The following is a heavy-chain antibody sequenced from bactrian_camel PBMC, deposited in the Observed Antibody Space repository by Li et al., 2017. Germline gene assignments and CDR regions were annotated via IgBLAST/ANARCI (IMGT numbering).Heavy chain of an antibody. J-gene: IGHJ4*01. CDR3: VKHWHG. CDR1: GFNIRDHW. D-gene: IGHD1*01. V-gene: IGHV3S6*01. CDR2: IYSDGSKT. Sequence: VQLVESGGGLVQPGGSLRLSCVASGFNIRDHWMWWVRQAPGKGLEWVSSIYSDGSKTLYADSVKGRFVISRDNVQNTLYLQLNSPRTEDTGTYHCVKHWHGWGLGTQVTVS.